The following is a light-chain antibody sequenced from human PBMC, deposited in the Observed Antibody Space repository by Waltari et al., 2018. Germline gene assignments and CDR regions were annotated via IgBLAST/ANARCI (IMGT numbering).Light chain of an antibody. J-gene: IGKJ2*01. CDR1: QSVTTH. Sequence: EIVMAQSPASLSVSPGERAIFSCRASQSVTTHVAWYQQKPGQPPRLLIYGASTRATDIPARFSGSGSDTEFTLTITSPQSEDVGVYYCHQYNDGPPFNFGQGTKLEIK. V-gene: IGKV3-15*01. CDR2: GAS. CDR3: HQYNDGPPFN.